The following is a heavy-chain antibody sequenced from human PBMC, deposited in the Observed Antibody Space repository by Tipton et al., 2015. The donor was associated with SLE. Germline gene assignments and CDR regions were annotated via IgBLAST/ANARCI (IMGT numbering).Heavy chain of an antibody. Sequence: SLRLSCAASGFTFSSYWMSWVRQAPGKGLEWVANIKQDGSDTYYADSVRGRFTISRDNAKSTLYLQMNSLRAEDSAVYFCAGDDYASGITWGQGTLVTVSS. CDR2: IKQDGSDT. CDR1: GFTFSSYW. CDR3: AGDDYASGIT. D-gene: IGHD3-10*01. V-gene: IGHV3-7*01. J-gene: IGHJ5*02.